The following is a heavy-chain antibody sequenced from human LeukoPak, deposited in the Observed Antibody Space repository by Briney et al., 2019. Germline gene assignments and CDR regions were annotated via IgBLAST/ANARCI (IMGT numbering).Heavy chain of an antibody. CDR3: ARHGVLYDILTGYFGY. D-gene: IGHD3-9*01. Sequence: PSETLSLTCAVYGGSFSGYYWSWIRRSPGKGLEWIGEINHSGSTNYNPSLKSRVTISEDTSKNQFSLKLSSVTAADTAVYYCARHGVLYDILTGYFGYWGQGTLVTVSS. CDR2: INHSGST. V-gene: IGHV4-34*01. CDR1: GGSFSGYY. J-gene: IGHJ4*02.